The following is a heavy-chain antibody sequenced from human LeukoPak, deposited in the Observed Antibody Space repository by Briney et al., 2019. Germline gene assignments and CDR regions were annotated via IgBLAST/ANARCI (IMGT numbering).Heavy chain of an antibody. J-gene: IGHJ5*02. V-gene: IGHV1-69*13. CDR2: IIPIFGTA. CDR3: ARDLCSGGSCYSA. CDR1: GGTFSSYA. D-gene: IGHD2-15*01. Sequence: SVKVSCKASGGTFSSYAISWVRQAPGQGLEWMGGIIPIFGTANYAQKFQGRVTITADESTSTAYMELSSLRSEDTAVYYCARDLCSGGSCYSAWGQGTLVTVSS.